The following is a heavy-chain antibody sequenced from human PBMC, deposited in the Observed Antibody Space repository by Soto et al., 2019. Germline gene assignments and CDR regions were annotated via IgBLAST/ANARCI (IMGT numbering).Heavy chain of an antibody. Sequence: QVQLVQSGAEVKKPGASVKVSCKASGYTFTSYGISWVRQAPGQGLEGMGWISAYNGNTNYAQKLQGRVTMTTDTSTSTAYMELRSLRSDDTAVYYCARYCSSTSCYYYYYMDVWGKGTTVTVSS. V-gene: IGHV1-18*01. CDR3: ARYCSSTSCYYYYYMDV. CDR2: ISAYNGNT. CDR1: GYTFTSYG. J-gene: IGHJ6*03. D-gene: IGHD2-2*01.